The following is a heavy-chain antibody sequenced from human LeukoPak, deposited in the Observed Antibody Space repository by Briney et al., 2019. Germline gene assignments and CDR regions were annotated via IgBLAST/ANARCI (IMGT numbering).Heavy chain of an antibody. CDR2: INSDGSST. CDR3: AREGTFGVVINFWYYMDV. Sequence: GSLRLSCAASGFTFSSYWMHWVRPAPGKGLVWVSRINSDGSSTSYADSVKGRFTISRDNAKNTLYLQMSSLRAEDTAVYYCAREGTFGVVINFWYYMDVWGKGTTVTVSS. J-gene: IGHJ6*03. CDR1: GFTFSSYW. D-gene: IGHD3-3*02. V-gene: IGHV3-74*01.